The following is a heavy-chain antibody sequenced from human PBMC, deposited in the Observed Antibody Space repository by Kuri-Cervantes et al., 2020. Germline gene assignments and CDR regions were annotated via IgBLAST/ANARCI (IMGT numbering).Heavy chain of an antibody. CDR3: SRGARRTSNWFDP. J-gene: IGHJ5*02. D-gene: IGHD3-16*01. V-gene: IGHV1-18*01. CDR2: ISAYNGNT. Sequence: ASVKVSCKASGYTFTSYDINWVRQATGQGLEWMGWISAYNGNTNYAHNLQGRVTMTTDTSTSTAYMELRSLRSDDTAVYYCSRGARRTSNWFDPWGQGTLVTVSS. CDR1: GYTFTSYD.